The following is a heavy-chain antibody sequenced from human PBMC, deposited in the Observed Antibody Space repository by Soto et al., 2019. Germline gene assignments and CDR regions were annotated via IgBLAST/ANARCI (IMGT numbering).Heavy chain of an antibody. D-gene: IGHD2-15*01. J-gene: IGHJ4*02. V-gene: IGHV4-39*01. CDR2: IYYSGST. Sequence: PSETLSLTCTVSGGSISSSSYYWGWIRQPPGKGLEWIGSIYYSGSTYYNPSLKSRVTISVDTSKNQFSLKLSSVTAADTAVYYCAKGEIVVVVAATLDYWGQGTLVTVSS. CDR1: GGSISSSSYY. CDR3: AKGEIVVVVAATLDY.